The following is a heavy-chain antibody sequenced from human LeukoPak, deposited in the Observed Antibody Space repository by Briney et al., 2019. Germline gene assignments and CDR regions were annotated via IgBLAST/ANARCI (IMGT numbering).Heavy chain of an antibody. CDR1: GFTFSSYA. J-gene: IGHJ4*02. CDR2: IRSKAYGGTT. CDR3: TRDDYSGFHILDY. D-gene: IGHD5-12*01. V-gene: IGHV3-49*04. Sequence: PGGSLRLSCAASGFTFSSYAMSWVRQAPGKGLEWVGFIRSKAYGGTTEYAASVKGRFTISRDDSKSIAYLQMNSLKTEDTAVYYCTRDDYSGFHILDYWGQGTLVTVSS.